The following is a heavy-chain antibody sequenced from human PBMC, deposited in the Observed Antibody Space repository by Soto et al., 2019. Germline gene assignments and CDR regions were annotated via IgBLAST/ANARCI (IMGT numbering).Heavy chain of an antibody. CDR2: INSVNGNT. V-gene: IGHV1-3*01. D-gene: IGHD2-21*02. CDR1: GYTFTTYT. Sequence: QVQLVQSGAEVKKPGASVKVSCKASGYTFTTYTIHWVCQAPGQRLEWMGWINSVNGNTKYSQKFQGRVTITRDTSASTAYMELSSLRAEDTAVYYCASFLDSDTCDIWCQGTMVTVPS. CDR3: ASFLDSDTCDI. J-gene: IGHJ3*02.